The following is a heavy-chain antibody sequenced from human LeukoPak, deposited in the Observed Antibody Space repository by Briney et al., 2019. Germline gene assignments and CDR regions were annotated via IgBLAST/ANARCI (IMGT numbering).Heavy chain of an antibody. CDR1: GGSFSGYY. V-gene: IGHV4-59*01. D-gene: IGHD3-10*01. CDR3: ARAAWFPPYYYYYMDV. J-gene: IGHJ6*03. Sequence: SETLSLTCAVYGGSFSGYYWSWIRQPPGKGLEWIGYIYYSGSTNYNPSLKSRVTISVDTSKNQFSLKLSSVTAADTAVYYCARAAWFPPYYYYYMDVWGKGTTVTVSS. CDR2: IYYSGST.